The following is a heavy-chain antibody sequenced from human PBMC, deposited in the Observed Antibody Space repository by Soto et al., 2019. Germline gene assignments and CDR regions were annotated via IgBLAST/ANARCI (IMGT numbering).Heavy chain of an antibody. CDR1: GYSFTDYH. J-gene: IGHJ6*02. CDR2: INPKSGGT. D-gene: IGHD2-8*01. CDR3: ARGDSTDCSNGVCSFFYNHDMDV. V-gene: IGHV1-2*04. Sequence: ASVKVSCKASGYSFTDYHIHWVRQAPGQGLEWLGRINPKSGGTSTAQKFQGWVTMTTDTSISTASVELTRLTSDDTAIYYCARGDSTDCSNGVCSFFYNHDMDVWGQGTTVT.